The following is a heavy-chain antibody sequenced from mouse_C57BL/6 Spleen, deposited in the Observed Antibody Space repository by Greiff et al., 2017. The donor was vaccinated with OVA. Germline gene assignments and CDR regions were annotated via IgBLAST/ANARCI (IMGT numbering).Heavy chain of an antibody. D-gene: IGHD2-4*01. V-gene: IGHV5-16*01. Sequence: EVKLMESEGGLVQPGSSMKLSCTASGFTFSDYYMAWVRQVPEKGLEWVANINYDGSSTYYLDSLKSRFIISRDNAKNILYLQMSSLKSEDTATYYCARVDDYDWFAYWGQGTLVTVSA. CDR1: GFTFSDYY. CDR3: ARVDDYDWFAY. J-gene: IGHJ3*01. CDR2: INYDGSST.